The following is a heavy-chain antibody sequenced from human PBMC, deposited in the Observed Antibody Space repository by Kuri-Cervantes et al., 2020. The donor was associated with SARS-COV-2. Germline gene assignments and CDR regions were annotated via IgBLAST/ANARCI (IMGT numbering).Heavy chain of an antibody. J-gene: IGHJ6*02. CDR2: IIPIFGTA. CDR1: GYTFTGYY. CDR3: ARRDKYYYDSSGYYYGYYYGMDV. D-gene: IGHD3-22*01. V-gene: IGHV1-69*13. Sequence: SVKVSCKASGYTFTGYYMHWVRQAPGQGLEWMGGIIPIFGTANYAQKFQGRVTITADESTSTAYMELSSLRSKDTAVYYCARRDKYYYDSSGYYYGYYYGMDVWGQGTTVTVSS.